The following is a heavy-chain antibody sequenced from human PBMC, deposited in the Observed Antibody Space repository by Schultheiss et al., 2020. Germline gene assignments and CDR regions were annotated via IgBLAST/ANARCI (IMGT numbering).Heavy chain of an antibody. CDR1: GGSVSNGDYY. V-gene: IGHV4-61*08. CDR2: VYYSGST. D-gene: IGHD6-13*01. Sequence: SETLSLTCTVSGGSVSNGDYYWSWIRQPPGKGLEWIGYVYYSGSTYYNPSLKSRVTISVDTSKNQFSLKLSSVTAADTAVYYCARVGEIVAAGTVDYWGQGTLVTVSS. CDR3: ARVGEIVAAGTVDY. J-gene: IGHJ4*02.